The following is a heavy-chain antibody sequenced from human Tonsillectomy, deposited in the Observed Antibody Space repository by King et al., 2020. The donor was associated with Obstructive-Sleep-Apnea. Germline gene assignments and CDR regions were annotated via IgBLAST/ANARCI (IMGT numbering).Heavy chain of an antibody. J-gene: IGHJ4*02. CDR1: GFIFSSYA. V-gene: IGHV3-30*04. CDR3: ARLGRGDYDFDY. D-gene: IGHD4-17*01. Sequence: VQLVESGGGVVQPGRSLRLSCAASGFIFSSYAMHWVRQAPGKGLEGVAVISYDGSNKYYADSVKGRFTISRDNSKNTLYLQRNSLRAGDTAVYYCARLGRGDYDFDYWGQGTLVTVSS. CDR2: ISYDGSNK.